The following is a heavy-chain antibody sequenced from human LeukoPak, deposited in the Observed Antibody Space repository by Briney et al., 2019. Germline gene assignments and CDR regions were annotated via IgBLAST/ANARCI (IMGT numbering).Heavy chain of an antibody. D-gene: IGHD3-10*01. Sequence: GESLKISCKGSGYSFTSYWIGWVRQMPGKGLEWMGIIYPGDSDTRYSPSFQGQVTISADKSISTAYLQWSSLKASDTAMYYCARLGGSKHYGSGSYSIWGQGTLVTVSS. CDR1: GYSFTSYW. CDR3: ARLGGSKHYGSGSYSI. J-gene: IGHJ4*02. CDR2: IYPGDSDT. V-gene: IGHV5-51*01.